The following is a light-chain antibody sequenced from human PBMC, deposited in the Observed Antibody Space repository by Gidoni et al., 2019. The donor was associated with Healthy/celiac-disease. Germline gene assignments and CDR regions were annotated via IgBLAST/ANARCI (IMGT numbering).Light chain of an antibody. J-gene: IGKJ4*01. CDR3: QRANIVPRT. Sequence: DIHMTQSLSSVSAYVGDRVTITCRSSQGIGRWLAWYQRKPGKAPKLLLYAASSLHSVVPSRFSGGGCGTDFSLSICGLQPEDFATYNCQRANIVPRTFGEGTRVEIK. CDR2: AAS. CDR1: QGIGRW. V-gene: IGKV1-12*01.